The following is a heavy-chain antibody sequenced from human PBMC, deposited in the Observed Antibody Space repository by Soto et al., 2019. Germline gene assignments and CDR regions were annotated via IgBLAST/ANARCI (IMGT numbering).Heavy chain of an antibody. CDR1: GFTFSSYA. CDR2: ISGSGGST. V-gene: IGHV3-23*01. D-gene: IGHD6-19*01. Sequence: EVQLLESGGGLVQPGGSLRLSCAASGFTFSSYAMSWVRQAPGKGLEWVSAISGSGGSTYYADSVKGRFTISRDNSKNPLYLQMNSLRAEDTAVYYCAKQYLRWLAKRGGDYWGQGTLVTVSS. J-gene: IGHJ4*02. CDR3: AKQYLRWLAKRGGDY.